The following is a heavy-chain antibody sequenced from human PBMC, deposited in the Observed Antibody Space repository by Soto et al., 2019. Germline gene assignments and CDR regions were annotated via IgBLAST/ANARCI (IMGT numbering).Heavy chain of an antibody. CDR2: ISYDGGLQ. J-gene: IGHJ4*02. D-gene: IGHD5-18*01. CDR1: GFTFSSYG. Sequence: QAQLVESGGGVVQPGRSLRLSCAASGFTFSSYGMHWVRQAPGTGLEGVAVISYDGGLQHYADSVKGRFSISRDNSKNMVIMQMNSLRAEDTAVYYCVSDRGYGHASVPYSWGQGTLVSVSS. CDR3: VSDRGYGHASVPYS. V-gene: IGHV3-30*03.